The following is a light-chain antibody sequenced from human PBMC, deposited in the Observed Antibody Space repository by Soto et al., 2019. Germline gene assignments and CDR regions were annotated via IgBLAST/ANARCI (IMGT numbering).Light chain of an antibody. CDR1: QSVTGK. J-gene: IGKJ2*01. CDR3: QHYNKSATP. CDR2: GAF. V-gene: IGKV3-15*01. Sequence: IVMTQSPATLSVSPGERATLSCRASQSVTGKLAWYQQKPGQAPRLLIYGAFTRGTGIPARFSGSGSGTEFTLHVSSLQSDDVAVYRCQHYNKSATPFGQGTKVPIK.